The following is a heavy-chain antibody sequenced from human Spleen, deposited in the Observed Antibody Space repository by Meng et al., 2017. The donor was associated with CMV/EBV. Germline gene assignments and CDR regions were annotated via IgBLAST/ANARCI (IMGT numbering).Heavy chain of an antibody. Sequence: SVKVSCKDSGGTFSSYAISWVRQAPGQGLEWMGEILPIFGITNYAQKFQGRVTIATDESTSTVYMELSSLRSEDTAVYYCARDRAVTHTSIFGVVIGGRPTRPGYKYYGMDVWGQGTPVTVSS. D-gene: IGHD3-3*01. CDR3: ARDRAVTHTSIFGVVIGGRPTRPGYKYYGMDV. CDR2: ILPIFGIT. CDR1: GGTFSSYA. V-gene: IGHV1-69*05. J-gene: IGHJ6*02.